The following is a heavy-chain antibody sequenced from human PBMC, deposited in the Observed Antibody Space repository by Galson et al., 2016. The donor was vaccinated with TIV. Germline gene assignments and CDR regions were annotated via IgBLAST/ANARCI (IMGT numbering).Heavy chain of an antibody. CDR2: IDWDDDK. J-gene: IGHJ4*02. CDR1: GFSLNTDGMC. Sequence: PALVKPTQTLTLTCTFSGFSLNTDGMCVNWIRQPPGKALEWLARIDWDDDKSYSPSLKTRHTISKDTSKNQVVLTMTNVDPVDTATYYCARISGYYDSSGHYIPRSFDYWGQGSLVTVAS. D-gene: IGHD3-22*01. V-gene: IGHV2-70*11. CDR3: ARISGYYDSSGHYIPRSFDY.